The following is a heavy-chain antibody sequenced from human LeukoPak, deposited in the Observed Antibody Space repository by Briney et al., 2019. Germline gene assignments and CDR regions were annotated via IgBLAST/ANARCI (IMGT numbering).Heavy chain of an antibody. CDR2: INSDGGAT. CDR1: GFTFSSYW. D-gene: IGHD6-13*01. CDR3: ASLGYNSWYDFDY. Sequence: GGSLRLSCAASGFTFSSYWVHWVRQAPGKGLVWVSRINSDGGATNYADSVKGRFTISRDNAKNTLYLQMNSLRAEDTAVYYCASLGYNSWYDFDYWGQGTLVTVSS. V-gene: IGHV3-74*01. J-gene: IGHJ4*02.